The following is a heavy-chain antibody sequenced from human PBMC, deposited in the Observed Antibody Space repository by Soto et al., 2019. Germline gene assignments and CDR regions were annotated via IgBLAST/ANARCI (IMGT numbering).Heavy chain of an antibody. CDR2: VNPDGSTT. D-gene: IGHD1-26*01. Sequence: EVQLVESGGCLVQPGGSLRLSCAASKFSFSGYWMHWVSQAPGKGMMWVSRVNPDGSTTTYADSVKGRFTISRDNAKNTVFLQMNCLRADDTAVYYCVKVASGSYDWFDPWGQGTLVSVSS. J-gene: IGHJ5*02. CDR1: KFSFSGYW. V-gene: IGHV3-74*01. CDR3: VKVASGSYDWFDP.